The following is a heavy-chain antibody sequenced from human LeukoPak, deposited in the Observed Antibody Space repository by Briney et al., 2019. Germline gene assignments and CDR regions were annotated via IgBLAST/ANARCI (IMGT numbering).Heavy chain of an antibody. V-gene: IGHV3-48*03. Sequence: GGSLRLSCAASGFTFSSYEMSWVRQAPGKGLEWVSYISSSGSTIYYADSVKGRFTISRDNAKNSLYLQMNSLRAEDTAVYYCARDAARYCSGGSCYRCYWGQGTLVTVSS. CDR2: ISSSGSTI. CDR1: GFTFSSYE. D-gene: IGHD2-15*01. CDR3: ARDAARYCSGGSCYRCY. J-gene: IGHJ4*02.